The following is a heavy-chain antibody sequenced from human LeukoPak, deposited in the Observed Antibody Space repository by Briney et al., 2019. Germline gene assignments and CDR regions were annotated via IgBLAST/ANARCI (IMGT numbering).Heavy chain of an antibody. D-gene: IGHD2-15*01. CDR3: ARHGPWDIVVVVAATPGDAFDI. Sequence: SETLSLTCTVSGGSISSNTYYWGWIRQPPGKGLEWIGSLYYSGTTYYNPSLKSRVTISVDTSKNQLSMKLSSVTAADTAVYYCARHGPWDIVVVVAATPGDAFDIWGQGTMVTVSS. V-gene: IGHV4-39*01. CDR1: GGSISSNTYY. CDR2: LYYSGTT. J-gene: IGHJ3*02.